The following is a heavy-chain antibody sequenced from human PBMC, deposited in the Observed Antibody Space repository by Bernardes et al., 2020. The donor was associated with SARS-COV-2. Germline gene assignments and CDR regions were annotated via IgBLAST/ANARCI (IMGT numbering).Heavy chain of an antibody. CDR2: ISGSGSSK. J-gene: IGHJ3*01. CDR3: ARGILNPLWFGELLSPDAFDV. Sequence: GGSLRLFCAASGFTFRNSAMSWVRQATGRGLAWVSTISGSGSSKYDADSVKGRFTISRDNSKNTLSLQMSGLRDEDSAVYYCARGILNPLWFGELLSPDAFDVWGQGTTVTVSS. V-gene: IGHV3-23*01. D-gene: IGHD3-10*01. CDR1: GFTFRNSA.